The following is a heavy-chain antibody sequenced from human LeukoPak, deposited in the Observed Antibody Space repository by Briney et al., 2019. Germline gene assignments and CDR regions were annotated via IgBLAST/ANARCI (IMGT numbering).Heavy chain of an antibody. Sequence: SETLSLICTVSGGSISSSSYYWGWIRQPPGKGLEWIGSIYYSGSTYYNPSLKSRVTISVDTSKNQFSLKLSSVTAADTAVYYCARGFLSGDDAFDIWGLGTLVTVSS. J-gene: IGHJ4*02. D-gene: IGHD7-27*01. CDR1: GGSISSSSYY. CDR3: ARGFLSGDDAFDI. CDR2: IYYSGST. V-gene: IGHV4-39*07.